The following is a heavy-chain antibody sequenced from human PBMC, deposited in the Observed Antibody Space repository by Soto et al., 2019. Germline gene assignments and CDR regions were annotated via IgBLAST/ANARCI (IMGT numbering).Heavy chain of an antibody. D-gene: IGHD6-13*01. CDR3: ARVGSSWCFDY. CDR1: GFTFSSYW. Sequence: GGSLRLSCAASGFTFSSYWMHWVRQAPGKGLVWVSHINSDGSDTTYADSVKGRFTISRDNSKNTLYLQMNSLRAEDTAVYYCARVGSSWCFDYWGQGTLVTVSS. V-gene: IGHV3-74*01. J-gene: IGHJ4*02. CDR2: INSDGSDT.